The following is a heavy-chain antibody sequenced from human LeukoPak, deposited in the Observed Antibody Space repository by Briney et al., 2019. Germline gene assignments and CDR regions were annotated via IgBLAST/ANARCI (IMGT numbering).Heavy chain of an antibody. Sequence: VASVTVSCTASGGTFSSYAISWVRQAPGQGLEWMGGTIPIFGTANYAQKFQGRVTITADESTSTAYMELSSLRSEDTAVYYCARVERDYYDSSGYYYAFDIWGQGTMVTVSS. CDR3: ARVERDYYDSSGYYYAFDI. CDR2: TIPIFGTA. CDR1: GGTFSSYA. J-gene: IGHJ3*02. D-gene: IGHD3-22*01. V-gene: IGHV1-69*13.